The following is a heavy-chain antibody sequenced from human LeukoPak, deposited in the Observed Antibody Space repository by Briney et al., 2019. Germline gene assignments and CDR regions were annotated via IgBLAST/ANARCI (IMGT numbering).Heavy chain of an antibody. CDR3: ARDAYYYDSSGYYYWNWFDP. V-gene: IGHV3-11*04. D-gene: IGHD3-22*01. CDR1: GFTFSDYY. CDR2: ISSSGSTI. Sequence: GGSLRLSCAASGFTFSDYYMSWIRRSPGKGLEWVSYISSSGSTIYYADSVKGRFTISRDNAKNSLYLQMNSLRAEDTAVYYCARDAYYYDSSGYYYWNWFDPWGQGTLVTVSS. J-gene: IGHJ5*02.